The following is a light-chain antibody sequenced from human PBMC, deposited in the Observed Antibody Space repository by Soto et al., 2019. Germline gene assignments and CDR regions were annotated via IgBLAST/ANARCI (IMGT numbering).Light chain of an antibody. CDR1: SSDVGSYNL. CDR2: EGN. CDR3: CSYAGSGTLV. J-gene: IGLJ1*01. Sequence: QSVLTQPASVSGSPGQSITISCTGTSSDVGSYNLVSWYQQHPGKAPKLMIYEGNKRPSGVSNRFSGSKSGNTASLTISGLQAEDEADYSCCSYAGSGTLVFGTGTKLTVL. V-gene: IGLV2-23*01.